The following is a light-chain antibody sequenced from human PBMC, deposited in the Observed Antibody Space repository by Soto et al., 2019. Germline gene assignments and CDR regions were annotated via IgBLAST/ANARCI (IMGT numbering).Light chain of an antibody. CDR2: DAS. CDR3: QQRSNWPLT. Sequence: EIVLTQSPATLSLSPGERATLSCRASQSVSSYLAWYQQKPGQAPRLLIYDASNRATGIPARFSGSGSATDFPLTISSLEPEDFAVYYCQQRSNWPLTFGQGTRLEIK. J-gene: IGKJ5*01. CDR1: QSVSSY. V-gene: IGKV3-11*01.